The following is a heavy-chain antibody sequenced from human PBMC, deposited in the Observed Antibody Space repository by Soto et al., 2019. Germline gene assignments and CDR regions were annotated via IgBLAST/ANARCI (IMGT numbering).Heavy chain of an antibody. Sequence: SETLSLTCPVSGGSSSSGDYSWSWVRQSPGKGLEWIGHIYNSGITYYNPSLKSRVVISIGTSRNQFSLRLNSLTAADRAVYFCARGVTVFGLVSRFWFDPWGQGTVVTVSS. CDR1: GGSSSSGDYS. CDR2: IYNSGIT. J-gene: IGHJ5*02. CDR3: ARGVTVFGLVSRFWFDP. D-gene: IGHD3-3*01. V-gene: IGHV4-30-4*01.